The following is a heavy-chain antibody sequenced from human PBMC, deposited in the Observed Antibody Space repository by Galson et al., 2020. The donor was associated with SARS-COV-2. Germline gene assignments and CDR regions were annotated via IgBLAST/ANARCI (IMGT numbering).Heavy chain of an antibody. Sequence: TGGSLRLSCAASGFTVSNNYMSWVRQAPGKGLEWVSVIYSGGTIYYADSVKGRFTISRDNSKNTLYFQMNSLRAEDTAVYYCAKTRGTYTAFDIWGQGTMVTVSS. J-gene: IGHJ3*02. V-gene: IGHV3-66*02. D-gene: IGHD1-26*01. CDR2: IYSGGTI. CDR1: GFTVSNNY. CDR3: AKTRGTYTAFDI.